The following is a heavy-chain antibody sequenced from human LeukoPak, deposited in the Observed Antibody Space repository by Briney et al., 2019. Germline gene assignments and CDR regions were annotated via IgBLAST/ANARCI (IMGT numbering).Heavy chain of an antibody. D-gene: IGHD2-2*01. CDR3: ARESPYCSSTSCYVVPYYYMDV. Sequence: PSETLSLTCTVSGGSISSYYWSWIRQPAGKGLEWIGRIYTSGSTNYNPSLKSRVTMSVDTSKNQFSLKLSSVTAADTAVYYCARESPYCSSTSCYVVPYYYMDVWGKGTTVTVSS. J-gene: IGHJ6*03. V-gene: IGHV4-4*07. CDR2: IYTSGST. CDR1: GGSISSYY.